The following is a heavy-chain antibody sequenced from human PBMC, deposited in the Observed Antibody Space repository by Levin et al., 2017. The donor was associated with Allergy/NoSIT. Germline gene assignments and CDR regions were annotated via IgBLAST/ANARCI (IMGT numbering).Heavy chain of an antibody. CDR1: GYTLTTYW. CDR2: IYPGDSDT. Sequence: HGESLKISCEGSGYTLTTYWIGWVRQMPGKGLEWMGIIYPGDSDTVYSPSFQGQITMSVDKSISTAYLQWRSLKASDTAVYYCATSPYNKGWGYYFDYWGQGTPVTVSS. CDR3: ATSPYNKGWGYYFDY. V-gene: IGHV5-51*01. J-gene: IGHJ4*02. D-gene: IGHD6-19*01.